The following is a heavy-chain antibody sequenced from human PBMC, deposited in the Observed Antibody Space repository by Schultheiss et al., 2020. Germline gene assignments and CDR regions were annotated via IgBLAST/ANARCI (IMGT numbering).Heavy chain of an antibody. CDR3: ARDSSSGWSQGTY. Sequence: SETLSLTCAVYGGSFSGYYWSWIRQPPGKGLEWIGEINHSGSTNYNPSLKSRVTISVDKSKNQFSLKLSSVTAADTAVYYCARDSSSGWSQGTYWGQGTLVTVSS. J-gene: IGHJ4*02. V-gene: IGHV4-34*01. D-gene: IGHD6-19*01. CDR2: INHSGST. CDR1: GGSFSGYY.